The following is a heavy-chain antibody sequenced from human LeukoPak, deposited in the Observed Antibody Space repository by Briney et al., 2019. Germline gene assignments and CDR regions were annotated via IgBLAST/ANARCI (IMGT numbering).Heavy chain of an antibody. CDR2: INHSEST. CDR1: GGSFSGYY. CDR3: ARVGFRLWLLNY. D-gene: IGHD5-18*01. Sequence: PSETLSLTCAVYGGSFSGYYWSWIRQPPGKGLEWIGEINHSESTNYNPSLKSRVTISVDTSRNQFSLKLSSVTAADTAVYYCARVGFRLWLLNYWGQGTLVTVSS. V-gene: IGHV4-34*01. J-gene: IGHJ4*02.